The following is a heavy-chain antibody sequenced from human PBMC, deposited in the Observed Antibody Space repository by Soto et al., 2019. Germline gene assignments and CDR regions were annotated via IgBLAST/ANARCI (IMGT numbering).Heavy chain of an antibody. CDR2: ISSNGGST. CDR1: GFTFSSYA. Sequence: TGGSLRLSCAASGFTFSSYAMHWVRQAPGKGLEYVSAISSNGGSTYYADSVKGRFTISRDNSKNTLYLQMSSLRAEDTALYYCVKSDIAAAPLSNWFDPWGQGTLVTVSS. J-gene: IGHJ5*02. D-gene: IGHD6-13*01. V-gene: IGHV3-64D*06. CDR3: VKSDIAAAPLSNWFDP.